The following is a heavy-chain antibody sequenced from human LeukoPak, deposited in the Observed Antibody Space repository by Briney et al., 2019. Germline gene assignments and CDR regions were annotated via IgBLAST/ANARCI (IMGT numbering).Heavy chain of an antibody. CDR3: AKENYYDSSGYLYYFDY. D-gene: IGHD3-22*01. V-gene: IGHV3-23*01. CDR1: GFTFSSYA. CDR2: ISGGGGST. Sequence: GGSLRLSCAASGFTFSSYAMSWVRQSPGKGLEWVSAISGGGGSTYYADSVKGRFTISRDNSKNTLYLQMNSLRAEDTAVYYCAKENYYDSSGYLYYFDYWGQGTLVTVPS. J-gene: IGHJ4*02.